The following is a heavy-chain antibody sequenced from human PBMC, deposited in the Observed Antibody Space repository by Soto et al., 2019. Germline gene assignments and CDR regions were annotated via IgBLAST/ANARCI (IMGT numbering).Heavy chain of an antibody. V-gene: IGHV1-18*04. J-gene: IGHJ5*02. Sequence: ASVKVSCKASGYTFTSYGISWVRQAPGQGLEWMGWISAYNGNTNYAQKLQGRVTMTTDTSTSTAYMELRSLRSDDTAVYYCARKHYDFWSGYGNWFDPWGQVTLVTVSS. D-gene: IGHD3-3*01. CDR1: GYTFTSYG. CDR3: ARKHYDFWSGYGNWFDP. CDR2: ISAYNGNT.